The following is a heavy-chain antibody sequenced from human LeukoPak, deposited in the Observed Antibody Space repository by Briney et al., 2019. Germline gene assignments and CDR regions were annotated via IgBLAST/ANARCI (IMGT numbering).Heavy chain of an antibody. CDR2: ISSSGSTI. D-gene: IGHD6-6*01. Sequence: PGGSLRLSCAASGFTFSSFSMNWVRQAPGKGLEWVSYISSSGSTIDYADSVKGRFTISRDNSKNTLYLQMNSLRAEDTAVYYCAKERYSSSSIVWFDPWGQGTLVTVSA. V-gene: IGHV3-48*01. J-gene: IGHJ5*02. CDR1: GFTFSSFS. CDR3: AKERYSSSSIVWFDP.